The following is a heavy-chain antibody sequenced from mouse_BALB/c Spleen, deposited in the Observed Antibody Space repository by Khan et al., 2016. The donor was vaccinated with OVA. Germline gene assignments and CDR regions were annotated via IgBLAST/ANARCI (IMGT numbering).Heavy chain of an antibody. CDR1: GFSLTTYG. CDR3: ARNYEYDEGLAY. Sequence: QIQLVQSGPGLVQPSQSLSITCTVSGFSLTTYGVHWVRQSPGKGLEWLGVIWSGGSTDYNAAFISRLSISKDNSKSQVFFKMNSLQANDTAIYYCARNYEYDEGLAYWGQGTLVTVSA. D-gene: IGHD2-4*01. J-gene: IGHJ3*01. CDR2: IWSGGST. V-gene: IGHV2-2*02.